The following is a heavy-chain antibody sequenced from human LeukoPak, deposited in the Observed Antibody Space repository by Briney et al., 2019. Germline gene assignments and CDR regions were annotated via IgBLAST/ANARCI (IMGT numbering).Heavy chain of an antibody. D-gene: IGHD1-26*01. J-gene: IGHJ4*02. V-gene: IGHV3-23*01. CDR1: GITFSNSA. CDR3: AKDPRHSGSYHFYYFDY. CDR2: ITKSGDQT. Sequence: PGGSLRLSCVPSGITFSNSALSWVRQVPGKGLEWVSTITKSGDQTYYADSVRGLFTISRDNSKNTLYLQMNSLRAEDTAVYYCAKDPRHSGSYHFYYFDYWGQGTLVTVSS.